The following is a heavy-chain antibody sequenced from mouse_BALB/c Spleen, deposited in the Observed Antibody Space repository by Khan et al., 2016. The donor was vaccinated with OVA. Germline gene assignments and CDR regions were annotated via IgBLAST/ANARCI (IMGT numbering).Heavy chain of an antibody. Sequence: EVELVESGGDLVKPGGSLKFSCAASGFTFSSYSMSWVRQTPDKRLEWVATISSGGDYTYYSDNVKGRFTISRDNAKNTLYLQMSSLKSEDTAMYYYAGHLTGSFAYWGQGTLVTVSA. D-gene: IGHD4-1*01. CDR3: AGHLTGSFAY. CDR1: GFTFSSYS. V-gene: IGHV5-6*01. CDR2: ISSGGDYT. J-gene: IGHJ3*01.